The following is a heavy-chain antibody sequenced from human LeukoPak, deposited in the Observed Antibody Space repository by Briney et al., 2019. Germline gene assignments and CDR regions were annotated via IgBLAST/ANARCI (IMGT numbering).Heavy chain of an antibody. CDR2: IYTSGST. CDR3: ASSAVVVISHEYFQH. Sequence: PSETLSLTCTVSGGSISSYYWRWIRQPAGKGLEWIGRIYTSGSTNYNPSLKSRVTMSVDTSKNQFSLKLSSVSAADTAVYYCASSAVVVISHEYFQHWGQGTLVTVSS. CDR1: GGSISSYY. D-gene: IGHD3-22*01. V-gene: IGHV4-4*07. J-gene: IGHJ1*01.